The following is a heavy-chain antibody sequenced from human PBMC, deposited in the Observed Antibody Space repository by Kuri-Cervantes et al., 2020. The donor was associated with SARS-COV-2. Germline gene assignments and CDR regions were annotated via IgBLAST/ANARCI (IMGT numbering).Heavy chain of an antibody. D-gene: IGHD1-14*01. CDR1: GGTFSSYA. CDR3: ARSGLTGYYFYGMDV. Sequence: SVKVSCKASGGTFSSYAISWVRQAPGQGLEWMGGIIPIFGTANYAQKFQGRVKITADKSTSTAYMELISLRSEDTAVYYCARSGLTGYYFYGMDVWGQGNMVTVSS. J-gene: IGHJ6*02. CDR2: IIPIFGTA. V-gene: IGHV1-69*06.